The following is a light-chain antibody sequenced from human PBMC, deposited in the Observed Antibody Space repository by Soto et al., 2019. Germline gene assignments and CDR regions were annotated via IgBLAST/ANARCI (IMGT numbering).Light chain of an antibody. CDR2: GAS. V-gene: IGKV3-20*01. CDR1: QSVSSSY. Sequence: ESVFTQSPTTLSLSPGERATLSCRASQSVSSSYLAWYQQKPGQPPRLLIYGASSRATGIPDRFSGSGSGTDFTLTISRLEPEDFAVFYCQHYDSLPITFGQGTRLEIK. CDR3: QHYDSLPIT. J-gene: IGKJ5*01.